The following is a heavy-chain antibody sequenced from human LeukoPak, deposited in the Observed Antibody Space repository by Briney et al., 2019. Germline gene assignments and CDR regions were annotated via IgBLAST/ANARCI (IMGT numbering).Heavy chain of an antibody. CDR3: ARGPSIAARYDAFDI. D-gene: IGHD6-6*01. Sequence: GGSLRLSCAASXFTFTSYELNWVRQAPGKGLEWVSYISSSGNTISYADSVKGRFTISRDNAKNSLYLQVISLRAEDTAVYYCARGPSIAARYDAFDIWGQGTMVTVSS. CDR1: XFTFTSYE. CDR2: ISSSGNTI. V-gene: IGHV3-48*03. J-gene: IGHJ3*02.